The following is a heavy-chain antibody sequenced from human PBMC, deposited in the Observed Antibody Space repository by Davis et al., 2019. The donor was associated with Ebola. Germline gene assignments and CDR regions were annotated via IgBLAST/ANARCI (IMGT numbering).Heavy chain of an antibody. CDR2: INPSGGST. CDR3: ARLSGDYVAPRYNYYGMDV. V-gene: IGHV1-46*01. J-gene: IGHJ6*02. CDR1: GYTFTSYY. D-gene: IGHD2-21*02. Sequence: AASVKVSCKASGYTFTSYYMHWVRQAPGQGLEWMGIINPSGGSTSYAQKFQGRVTMTRDTSTSTVYMELSSLRSEDTAVYYCARLSGDYVAPRYNYYGMDVWGQGTTVTVSS.